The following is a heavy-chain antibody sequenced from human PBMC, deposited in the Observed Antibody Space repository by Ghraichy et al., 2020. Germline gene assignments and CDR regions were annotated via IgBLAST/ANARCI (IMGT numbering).Heavy chain of an antibody. CDR2: IYWDDDK. CDR3: AHRVESLTPNNWFDP. CDR1: GFSLSTSGVG. Sequence: SGPTLVKPTQTLTLTCTFSGFSLSTSGVGVGWIRQPPGKALEWLALIYWDDDKRYSPSLKSRLTITKDTSKNQVVLTMTNMDPVDTATYYCAHRVESLTPNNWFDPWGQGTLVTVSS. V-gene: IGHV2-5*02. D-gene: IGHD5-24*01. J-gene: IGHJ5*02.